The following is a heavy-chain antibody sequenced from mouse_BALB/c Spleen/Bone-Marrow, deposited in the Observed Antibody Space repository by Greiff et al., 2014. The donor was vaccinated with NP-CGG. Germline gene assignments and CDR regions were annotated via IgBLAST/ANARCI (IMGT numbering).Heavy chain of an antibody. V-gene: IGHV1-67*01. CDR3: ARSGKVRSAMDY. J-gene: IGHJ4*01. Sequence: QVQLPPSGAELVRPGVSVKISCKGSGYTFTDYAVHWVKQSHTKSLEWLGLISSYYGDATYNQKFKGKATMTVDKSYRTAFLELARLTSEDAAIYYCARSGKVRSAMDYWGQGTSVTVSS. D-gene: IGHD2-14*01. CDR1: GYTFTDYA. CDR2: ISSYYGDA.